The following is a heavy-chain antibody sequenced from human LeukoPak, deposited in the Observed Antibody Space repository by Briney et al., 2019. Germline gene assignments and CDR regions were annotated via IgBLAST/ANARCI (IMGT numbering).Heavy chain of an antibody. D-gene: IGHD1-7*01. V-gene: IGHV3-7*01. CDR3: ARDENYGWFDP. CDR2: IKQDGSEK. Sequence: GGSLRLSCAAPGFTFSSYWMSWVRQAPGKGLEWVANIKQDGSEKYYVDSVKGRFTISRDNAKNSLYLQMNSLRAEDTAVYYCARDENYGWFDPWGQGTLVTVSS. J-gene: IGHJ5*02. CDR1: GFTFSSYW.